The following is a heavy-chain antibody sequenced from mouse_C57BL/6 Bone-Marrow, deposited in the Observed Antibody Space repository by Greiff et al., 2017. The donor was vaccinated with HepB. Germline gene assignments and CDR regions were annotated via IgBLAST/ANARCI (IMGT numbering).Heavy chain of an antibody. CDR3: ARSYDGYLFAY. V-gene: IGHV1-18*01. D-gene: IGHD2-3*01. Sequence: VQLKQSGPELVKPGASVKIPCKASGYTFTDYNMDWVKQSHGKSLEWIGDINPNNGGTIYNQKFKGKATLTVDKSSSTAYMELRSLTSEDTAVYYCARSYDGYLFAYWGQGTLVTVSA. CDR1: GYTFTDYN. CDR2: INPNNGGT. J-gene: IGHJ3*01.